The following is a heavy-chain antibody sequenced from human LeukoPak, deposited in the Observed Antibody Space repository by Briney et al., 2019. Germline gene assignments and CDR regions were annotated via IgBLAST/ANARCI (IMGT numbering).Heavy chain of an antibody. CDR1: GFTFSSFA. D-gene: IGHD6-13*01. J-gene: IGHJ4*02. V-gene: IGHV3-23*01. CDR2: FSGSGGST. CDR3: AKGPAAGLLDLDY. Sequence: GGSLRLSCAASGFTFSSFAMSWVRQAPGKGLEWVSTFSGSGGSTYYADSVKGRFSISRDNSKNTLYPQMNSLRAEDTAVYYCAKGPAAGLLDLDYWGQGTLVTVSS.